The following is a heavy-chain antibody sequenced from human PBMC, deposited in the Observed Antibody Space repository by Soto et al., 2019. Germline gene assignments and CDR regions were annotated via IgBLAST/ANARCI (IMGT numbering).Heavy chain of an antibody. CDR2: IIPIFGTA. D-gene: IGHD2-15*01. CDR1: GFTFSSYA. CDR3: ARAVVVDYGMDV. V-gene: IGHV1-69*01. Sequence: QVQLVESGGGVVQPGRSLRLSCAASGFTFSSYAISWVRQAPGQGLEWMGGIIPIFGTANYAQKFQGRVTITADESTSSAYMELSSLRSEDTAVYYCARAVVVDYGMDVWGQGTTVTVSS. J-gene: IGHJ6*02.